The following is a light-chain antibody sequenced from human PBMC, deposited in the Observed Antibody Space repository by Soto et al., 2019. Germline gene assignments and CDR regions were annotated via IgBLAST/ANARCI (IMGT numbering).Light chain of an antibody. V-gene: IGLV2-23*01. CDR2: EGS. J-gene: IGLJ1*01. CDR3: CSSAGTSV. Sequence: QSVLTQPASVSGSPGQSITISCTGTSSDVGSYNLVSWYQQHPGKAPKLMIYEGSKRPSGVSNRFSGSKSGNTASLTISGLKAEDEADYYCCSSAGTSVSGNGTKVT. CDR1: SSDVGSYNL.